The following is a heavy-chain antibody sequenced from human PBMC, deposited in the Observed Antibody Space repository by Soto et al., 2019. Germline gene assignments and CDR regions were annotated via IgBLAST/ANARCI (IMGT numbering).Heavy chain of an antibody. CDR2: INAGGDAT. Sequence: GGSLRLSCAASGFTFISHAMTWVRQAPGEGLEWVSTINAGGDATWYADSVKGRFTISRDNSKDTVSLQMDSLGVEDTALYYCAKHASPVTQHHYKDVWDKGPKVTVSS. D-gene: IGHD2-2*01. V-gene: IGHV3-23*01. CDR3: AKHASPVTQHHYKDV. J-gene: IGHJ6*03. CDR1: GFTFISHA.